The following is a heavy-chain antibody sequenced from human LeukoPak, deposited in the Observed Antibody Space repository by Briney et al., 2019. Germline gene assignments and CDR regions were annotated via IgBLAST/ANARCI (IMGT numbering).Heavy chain of an antibody. J-gene: IGHJ4*02. Sequence: GGSLRLSCAASGFTFSSYCMTWVRQAPGKGLEWVAIIKEDGSEKYYVDSVKGRFTISRDDAKNSLYLQMNSLRAEDTAVYYCVRHELGSVSTLEYWGQGTLVTVSS. CDR2: IKEDGSEK. D-gene: IGHD4-11*01. CDR1: GFTFSSYC. CDR3: VRHELGSVSTLEY. V-gene: IGHV3-7*01.